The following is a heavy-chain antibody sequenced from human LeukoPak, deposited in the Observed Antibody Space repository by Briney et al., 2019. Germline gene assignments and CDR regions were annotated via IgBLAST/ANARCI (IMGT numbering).Heavy chain of an antibody. V-gene: IGHV3-49*03. CDR1: GFTFSNAW. Sequence: GGSLRLSYAASGFTFSNAWMSWFRQAPGKGLEWVGFIRSKTYGGTTEYAASAKGRFTISRDDSKRIAYLQMNSLKTEDTGVYYCTRVVVVGGDWFDHWGQGTLVTVSS. J-gene: IGHJ5*02. CDR3: TRVVVVGGDWFDH. D-gene: IGHD2-15*01. CDR2: IRSKTYGGTT.